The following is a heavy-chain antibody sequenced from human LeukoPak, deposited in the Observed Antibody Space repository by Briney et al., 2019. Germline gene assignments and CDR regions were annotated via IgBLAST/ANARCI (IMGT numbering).Heavy chain of an antibody. CDR1: GGSISSYY. D-gene: IGHD6-13*01. CDR3: ARGDARSNTWYYFDY. CDR2: IYYSGST. Sequence: KPSETLSLTCTVSGGSISSYYWNWIRQPPGKGLEWIGYIYYSGSTSYNPSLKSRVTISLDTSKNQFSLKLSSVTAADTAVYYCARGDARSNTWYYFDYWGQGTLVTVSS. J-gene: IGHJ4*02. V-gene: IGHV4-59*08.